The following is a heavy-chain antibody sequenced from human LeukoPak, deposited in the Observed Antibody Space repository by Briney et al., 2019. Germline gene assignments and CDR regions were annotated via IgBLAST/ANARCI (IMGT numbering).Heavy chain of an antibody. D-gene: IGHD3-10*01. CDR2: IYYSGST. Sequence: SETLSLTCSVSGCSMNSYYWSWIRQSPRKGLEWIGYIYYSGSTNYSPCLKSRVTISVVTSTNQFSVKLSSVTAADTAVYYCARGSGWGPFDYWGQGTLVTVSS. V-gene: IGHV4-59*08. CDR1: GCSMNSYY. CDR3: ARGSGWGPFDY. J-gene: IGHJ4*02.